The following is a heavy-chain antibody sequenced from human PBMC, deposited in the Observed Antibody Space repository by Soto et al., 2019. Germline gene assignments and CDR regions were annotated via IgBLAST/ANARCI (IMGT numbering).Heavy chain of an antibody. J-gene: IGHJ5*02. CDR2: IYYSGST. CDR3: TRTTGSGLHFDP. CDR1: GGSISSGGYY. D-gene: IGHD3-10*01. V-gene: IGHV4-31*03. Sequence: QVQLQESGPGLVKPSQTLSLTCTVSGGSISSGGYYWSWIRQHPGKGLEWIGYIYYSGSTYYNPSLRSRXXIXVXXSKNQFSLKLSSVTAADTAVYYCTRTTGSGLHFDPWGQGTLVTVSS.